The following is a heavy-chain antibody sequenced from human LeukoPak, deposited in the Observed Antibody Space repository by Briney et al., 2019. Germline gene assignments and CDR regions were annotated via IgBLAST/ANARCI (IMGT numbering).Heavy chain of an antibody. V-gene: IGHV3-7*05. CDR3: ATNNDWSFFY. Sequence: GGSLRLSCAASGLTFSTYWMSWVREAPGKGLGWVANIRHDGGDIHDVDSVKGRFTISRDNANNSLYLQMNSLSVDDTAVYYCATNNDWSFFYRGPGTLVPVSS. J-gene: IGHJ4*01. CDR2: IRHDGGDI. D-gene: IGHD3-9*01. CDR1: GLTFSTYW.